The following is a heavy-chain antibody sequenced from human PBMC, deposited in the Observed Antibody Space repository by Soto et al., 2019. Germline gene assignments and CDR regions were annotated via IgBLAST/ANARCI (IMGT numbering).Heavy chain of an antibody. CDR3: AKMAGPWYFDL. D-gene: IGHD2-8*01. CDR2: INHSGSS. CDR1: GGSFSGFY. V-gene: IGHV4-34*01. Sequence: XETLSRTCAVHGGSFSGFYWTWIRQPPGKGLEWIGEINHSGSSNYNPPLKSRVTMSLDTSRNQFSLSLNSVTAADTAVYYCAKMAGPWYFDLWGRGTLVTVSS. J-gene: IGHJ2*01.